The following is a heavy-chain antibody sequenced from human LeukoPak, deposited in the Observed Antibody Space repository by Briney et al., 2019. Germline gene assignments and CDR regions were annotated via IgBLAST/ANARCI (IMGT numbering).Heavy chain of an antibody. CDR3: AKDLLLAFDSNDAVVSAFDI. CDR2: ISDSGGST. Sequence: PGGSLRLTCAASGFTFSSYAMSWVRQAPGKGLEWVSGISDSGGSTYYADSVKGRFTISRDNSKNTLYLQMNSLRAEDTAVYYCAKDLLLAFDSNDAVVSAFDIWGQGTMVTVSS. D-gene: IGHD1-1*01. J-gene: IGHJ3*02. V-gene: IGHV3-23*01. CDR1: GFTFSSYA.